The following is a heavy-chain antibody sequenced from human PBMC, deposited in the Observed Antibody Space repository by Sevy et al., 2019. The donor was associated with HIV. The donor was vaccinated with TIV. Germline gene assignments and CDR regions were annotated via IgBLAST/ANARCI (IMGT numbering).Heavy chain of an antibody. V-gene: IGHV1-18*01. D-gene: IGHD2-15*01. J-gene: IGHJ5*02. CDR1: GYTFTTYA. CDR2: ISAYSGNT. Sequence: ASVKVSCKASGYTFTTYAISWVRQAPGQGLEWMGWISAYSGNTNYAQRLQGRVTMTTDTSTSTAYMELRSLRSDDTAVYHCARDVDNIRFDPWGQGTLVTVSS. CDR3: ARDVDNIRFDP.